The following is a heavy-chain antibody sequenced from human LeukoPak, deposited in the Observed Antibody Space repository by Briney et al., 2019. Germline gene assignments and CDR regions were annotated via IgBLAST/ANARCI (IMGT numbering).Heavy chain of an antibody. Sequence: SVKVSCKASGGTFSSYAISWVRQAPGQGLEWMGGIIPIFGTANYAQKFQGRVTIAADQSTSTAYMELSSLRSEDTAVYYCARMYYDFWSGYFGLDDAFGIWGQGTMVTVPS. CDR1: GGTFSSYA. J-gene: IGHJ3*02. D-gene: IGHD3-3*01. V-gene: IGHV1-69*01. CDR3: ARMYYDFWSGYFGLDDAFGI. CDR2: IIPIFGTA.